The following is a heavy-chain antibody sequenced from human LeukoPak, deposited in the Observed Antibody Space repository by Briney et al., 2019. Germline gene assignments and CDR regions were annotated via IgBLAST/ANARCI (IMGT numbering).Heavy chain of an antibody. CDR3: ARDEEEEWELLPSTIDY. CDR2: INPNSGGT. J-gene: IGHJ4*02. Sequence: ASVKVSCKASGYTFTGYYMHWVRQAPGQGLEWMGWINPNSGGTNYAQKFQGRVTMTRDTSISTAYMELSRLRSDDTAVYYCARDEEEEWELLPSTIDYWGQGTLVTASS. V-gene: IGHV1-2*02. CDR1: GYTFTGYY. D-gene: IGHD1-26*01.